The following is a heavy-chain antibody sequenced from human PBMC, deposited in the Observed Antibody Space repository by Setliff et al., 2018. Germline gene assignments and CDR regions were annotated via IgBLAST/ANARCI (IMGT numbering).Heavy chain of an antibody. CDR3: AKEGRLARGVIIHYHYYGMDV. Sequence: ASVKVSCKASGYTFTSFGISWVRQAPGQGLEWMGWISAYNGNTNYAQKLQGRVTMTTDTSTSTAYMELRSLRSDDTAVYYCAKEGRLARGVIIHYHYYGMDVWGQGTTVTVSS. J-gene: IGHJ6*02. V-gene: IGHV1-18*01. CDR2: ISAYNGNT. CDR1: GYTFTSFG. D-gene: IGHD3-10*01.